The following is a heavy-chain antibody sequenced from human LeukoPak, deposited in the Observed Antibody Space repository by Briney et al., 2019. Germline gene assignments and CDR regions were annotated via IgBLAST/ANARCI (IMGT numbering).Heavy chain of an antibody. CDR1: GGSISSYY. J-gene: IGHJ3*02. CDR3: AGITMIPNDAFDI. CDR2: IYYSGST. D-gene: IGHD3-22*01. V-gene: IGHV4-59*08. Sequence: PSETLSLTCTVSGGSISSYYWSWIRQPPGKGLEWIGYIYYSGSTNYNPSLKSRVTISVDTSKNQFSLKLSSVTAADTAVYYCAGITMIPNDAFDIWGQGTMVTVSS.